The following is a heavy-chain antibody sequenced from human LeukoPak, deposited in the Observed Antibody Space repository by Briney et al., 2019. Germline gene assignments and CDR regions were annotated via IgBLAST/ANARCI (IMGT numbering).Heavy chain of an antibody. D-gene: IGHD3-22*01. CDR2: ISPNSGDT. CDR1: GYTFTGYY. Sequence: GASVTVSCKASGYTFTGYYIHWLRQVPGQGLEWMGWISPNSGDTIYAQEFKGSVTMTTDTSIGTAYMELRRLKSDDTAVYYCATTKYHSSGYFWGQGTLLTVSS. J-gene: IGHJ4*02. V-gene: IGHV1-2*02. CDR3: ATTKYHSSGYF.